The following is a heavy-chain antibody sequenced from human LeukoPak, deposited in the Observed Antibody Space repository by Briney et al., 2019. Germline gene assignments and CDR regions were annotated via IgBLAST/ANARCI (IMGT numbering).Heavy chain of an antibody. CDR2: INHSGST. J-gene: IGHJ5*02. CDR1: GGSFSGYY. D-gene: IGHD2-21*01. CDR3: ARSRVIGRWFDP. Sequence: SETLSLTCAVYGGSFSGYYWSWIRQPPGKGLEWIGEINHSGSTNYNPSLKRRVTISVDTSKNQFSLKLSSVTAADTAVYYCARSRVIGRWFDPWGQGTLVTVSS. V-gene: IGHV4-34*01.